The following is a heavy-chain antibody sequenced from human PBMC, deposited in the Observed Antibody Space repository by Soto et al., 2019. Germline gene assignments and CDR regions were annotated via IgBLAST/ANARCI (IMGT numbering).Heavy chain of an antibody. Sequence: SLRLSCAASGFTFSSYGMHWVRQAPGKGMEGVAVIWYDGSNKYYEDSVKGRFTLSRDNSKNTLYLQMNSLRAEDTAVYYCAREIAARPGFFYYYGMDVWGQGTTVTGSS. CDR2: IWYDGSNK. V-gene: IGHV3-33*01. D-gene: IGHD6-6*01. CDR1: GFTFSSYG. J-gene: IGHJ6*02. CDR3: AREIAARPGFFYYYGMDV.